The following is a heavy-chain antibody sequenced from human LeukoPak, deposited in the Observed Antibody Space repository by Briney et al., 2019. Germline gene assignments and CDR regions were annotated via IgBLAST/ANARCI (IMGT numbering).Heavy chain of an antibody. J-gene: IGHJ4*02. V-gene: IGHV1-69*04. Sequence: ASVKVSCKASGGTFSSYAISWVRQAPGQGLEWMGRIIPILGIANYAQKFQGRVTITADKSTSTAYMELSSLRSEGTAVYYCARTNCSGGSCYTQHFDYWGQGTLVTVSP. CDR1: GGTFSSYA. CDR3: ARTNCSGGSCYTQHFDY. D-gene: IGHD2-15*01. CDR2: IIPILGIA.